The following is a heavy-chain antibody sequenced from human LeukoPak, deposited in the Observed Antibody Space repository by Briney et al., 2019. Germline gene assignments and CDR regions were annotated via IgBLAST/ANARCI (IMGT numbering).Heavy chain of an antibody. Sequence: GGSLRLSCAASGFTFSSYWMHWVRQAPGKGLVWVSRINSDGSSTSYADSVKGRFTISRDNAKNTLYLQMNSLRAEDTAVYYCASRNSKWLVNYFDYWGQGTLVTVSS. CDR1: GFTFSSYW. V-gene: IGHV3-74*01. CDR3: ASRNSKWLVNYFDY. J-gene: IGHJ4*02. D-gene: IGHD6-19*01. CDR2: INSDGSST.